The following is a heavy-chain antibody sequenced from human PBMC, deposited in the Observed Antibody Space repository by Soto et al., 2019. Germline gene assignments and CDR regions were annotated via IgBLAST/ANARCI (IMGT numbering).Heavy chain of an antibody. D-gene: IGHD3-16*02. CDR2: INVNSGGT. J-gene: IGHJ4*02. Sequence: QVQLVQSGAEVKKPGASVKVSCKASGYTFTGNYMHWVRQAPGQGFEWMGWINVNSGGTKYAQKFQGWVTMTRDTSISTAYMELSRLRSDDKAVYYFARGDTLSLYPQLEYWGQGTLVTVSS. CDR3: ARGDTLSLYPQLEY. CDR1: GYTFTGNY. V-gene: IGHV1-2*04.